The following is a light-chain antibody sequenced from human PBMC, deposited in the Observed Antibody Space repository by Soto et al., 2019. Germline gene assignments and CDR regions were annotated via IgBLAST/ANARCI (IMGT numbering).Light chain of an antibody. CDR2: RVS. CDR3: HQYNDGPPT. V-gene: IGKV3-15*01. Sequence: IVRTQAAATLCVAPGGRGIISYRASQSLGTSLAWYHHKPGQAPRLLLYRVSIRATGIAARFTGSGSGTEFTHTISSLHPEALEIYYCHQYNDGPPTFGPGTKVDIK. J-gene: IGKJ3*01. CDR1: QSLGTS.